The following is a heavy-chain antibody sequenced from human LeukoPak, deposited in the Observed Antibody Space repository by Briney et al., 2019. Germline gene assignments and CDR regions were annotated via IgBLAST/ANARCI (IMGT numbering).Heavy chain of an antibody. V-gene: IGHV3-30*02. Sequence: GGSLRLSCAASGFTFSSYGMHWVRQAPSKGLEWVAFIRYDGSNKYYADSVKGRFTISRDNSKNTLYLQMNSLRAEDTAVYYCAKDGSSRYYDILTGYYSSYFDYWGQGTLVTVSS. CDR2: IRYDGSNK. J-gene: IGHJ4*02. CDR1: GFTFSSYG. CDR3: AKDGSSRYYDILTGYYSSYFDY. D-gene: IGHD3-9*01.